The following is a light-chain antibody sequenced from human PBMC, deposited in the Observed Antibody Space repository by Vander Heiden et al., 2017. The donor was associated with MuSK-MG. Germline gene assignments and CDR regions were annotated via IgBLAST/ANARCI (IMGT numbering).Light chain of an antibody. V-gene: IGLV1-44*01. CDR1: SSNIGSNT. CDR2: SNN. J-gene: IGLJ3*02. Sequence: QSVLTQPPSASGTPGQRVTISCSGSSSNIGSNTVNWYQQLPGTAPKLLIYSNNRRPSGVPDRFSGSKSGTSASLATSGLQAEEEADYYCAAGDDSLNGPVFGGGTKLTVL. CDR3: AAGDDSLNGPV.